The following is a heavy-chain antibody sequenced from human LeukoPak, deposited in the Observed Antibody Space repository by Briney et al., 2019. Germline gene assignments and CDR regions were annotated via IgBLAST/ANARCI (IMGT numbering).Heavy chain of an antibody. CDR3: ASNVPRDY. CDR1: GGSFSGYY. J-gene: IGHJ4*02. V-gene: IGHV4-34*01. Sequence: ASETLSLTCAVYGGSFSGYYWSWIRQPPGKGLEWIGEINHSGSTNYNPSLKSRVTISVDTSKNQFSLKLSSVTAADTAVYYCASNVPRDYWGQGTLVTVSS. D-gene: IGHD2-2*01. CDR2: INHSGST.